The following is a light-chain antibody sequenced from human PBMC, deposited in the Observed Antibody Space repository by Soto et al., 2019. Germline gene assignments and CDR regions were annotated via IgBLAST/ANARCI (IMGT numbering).Light chain of an antibody. CDR3: CSYARGSTYV. CDR2: EGS. Sequence: QSALTQPASVSGSPGQSITISCTGTSSDVGSYNLVSWYQQHPGKVPQLMIYEGSKRPSGVSNRFSGSKSGNTASLTTSGLQAEDEADYYCCSYARGSTYVFGTGTQLTVL. CDR1: SSDVGSYNL. J-gene: IGLJ1*01. V-gene: IGLV2-23*01.